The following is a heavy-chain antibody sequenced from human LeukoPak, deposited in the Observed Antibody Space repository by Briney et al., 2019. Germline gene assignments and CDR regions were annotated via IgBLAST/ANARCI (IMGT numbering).Heavy chain of an antibody. Sequence: GGSLRLSCAVSGFTFTDYWMNWVRQAPGKGLEWVASIRQDGGEKSYVDSVKGRFTISRDNTKSSLYLRINGLRAEDTAVYYCARDGTAAGLYFDLWGQGTLVTVSS. CDR3: ARDGTAAGLYFDL. CDR2: IRQDGGEK. CDR1: GFTFTDYW. J-gene: IGHJ4*01. D-gene: IGHD6-13*01. V-gene: IGHV3-7*01.